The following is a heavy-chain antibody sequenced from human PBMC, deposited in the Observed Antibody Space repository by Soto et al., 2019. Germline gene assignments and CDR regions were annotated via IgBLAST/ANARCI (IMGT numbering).Heavy chain of an antibody. CDR2: IYYSGST. D-gene: IGHD3-10*01. Sequence: SETLSLTCTVSGGSISSSSYYWGWIRQSPGEGLEWIGNIYYSGSTYYNSSLKSRVTISVDTSKNQFSLKLSSVTAADTAVYYCARATRLSGDGSGSKTIYYWGQGTLVTVSS. CDR1: GGSISSSSYY. J-gene: IGHJ4*02. CDR3: ARATRLSGDGSGSKTIYY. V-gene: IGHV4-39*01.